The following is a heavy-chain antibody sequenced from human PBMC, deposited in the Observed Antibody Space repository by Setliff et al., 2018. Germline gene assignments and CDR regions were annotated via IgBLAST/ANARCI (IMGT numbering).Heavy chain of an antibody. V-gene: IGHV5-51*01. CDR1: GYSFTDYW. D-gene: IGHD2-21*01. CDR3: ARRGERFFNWFDP. CDR2: IYPGNADT. Sequence: GEPLKISCKGSGYSFTDYWIAWVCQTPGKGLEWMGTIYPGNADTRYSPSFQGQVTISTDTSINTAFLQWNNLKASDTAVYYCARRGERFFNWFDPWGQGTLVTVSS. J-gene: IGHJ5*02.